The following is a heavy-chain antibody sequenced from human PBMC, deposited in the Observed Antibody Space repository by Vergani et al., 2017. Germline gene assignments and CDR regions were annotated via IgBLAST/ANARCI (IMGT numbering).Heavy chain of an antibody. CDR3: ARDVAWYCSSTNCSRDYYMDV. D-gene: IGHD2-2*01. CDR1: GITFNSNA. CDR2: MSYVGGNK. Sequence: QVQLVESGGGVVQPGRSLRLSCAASGITFNSNAMHWVRLAPGKGLEWLAVMSYVGGNKYYADSVKGRFTISRDNSKNTLYLQMNSLRAADTAVYYCARDVAWYCSSTNCSRDYYMDVWGKGTTVTVTS. J-gene: IGHJ6*03. V-gene: IGHV3-30-3*01.